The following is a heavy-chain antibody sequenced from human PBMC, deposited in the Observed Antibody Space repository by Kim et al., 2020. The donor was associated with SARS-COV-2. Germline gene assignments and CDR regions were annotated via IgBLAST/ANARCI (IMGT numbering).Heavy chain of an antibody. CDR3: AEDPPDIVVVVATDY. J-gene: IGHJ4*02. Sequence: DSVKGRFTISRDNSKNTLYLQMNSLRAEDTAVYYCAEDPPDIVVVVATDYWGQGTLVTVSS. D-gene: IGHD2-15*01. V-gene: IGHV3-23*01.